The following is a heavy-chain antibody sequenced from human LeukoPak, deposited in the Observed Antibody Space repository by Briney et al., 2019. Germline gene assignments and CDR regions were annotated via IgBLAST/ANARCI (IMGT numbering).Heavy chain of an antibody. V-gene: IGHV4-59*08. Sequence: SETLSLTCTVSGGSMNTYFWSWIRQPPGKGLEWIGHIHYSGSTTYNPSLKSRVTISVDVSKNQFSLKLSSVTAADTAVYYCARHKTGGTYPLDYWGQGTLVTVSS. CDR1: GGSMNTYF. J-gene: IGHJ4*02. CDR2: IHYSGST. CDR3: ARHKTGGTYPLDY. D-gene: IGHD1-26*01.